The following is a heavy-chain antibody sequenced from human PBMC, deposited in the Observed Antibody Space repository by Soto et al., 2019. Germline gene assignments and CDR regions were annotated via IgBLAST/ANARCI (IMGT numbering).Heavy chain of an antibody. CDR3: ARAADRFDLVWGRNDALDI. Sequence: QVQLLQSGPEVKKPGASVKVSCRAFGYRFTEFGISWVRQAPGQGLEWVGWSRADNSHPNYAKSLQGRVNVTTDTSSNTAYMELTSLTSADTAVYYCARAADRFDLVWGRNDALDIWGQGTVVFVSS. CDR1: GYRFTEFG. J-gene: IGHJ3*02. V-gene: IGHV1-18*01. CDR2: SRADNSHP. D-gene: IGHD3-16*01.